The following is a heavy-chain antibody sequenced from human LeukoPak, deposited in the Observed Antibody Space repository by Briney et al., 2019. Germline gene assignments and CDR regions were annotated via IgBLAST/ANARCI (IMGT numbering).Heavy chain of an antibody. V-gene: IGHV4-59*01. Sequence: PSETLSLTCTVSGGSISRYYWSWFRQPPGKGLEWIGYIYHSGSTNYNPSLKSRVTISVDTSKNQFSLNLNSVTAADTAVYHCARSGYSGHDFNYWGQGTLVTVSS. CDR2: IYHSGST. D-gene: IGHD5-12*01. J-gene: IGHJ4*02. CDR3: ARSGYSGHDFNY. CDR1: GGSISRYY.